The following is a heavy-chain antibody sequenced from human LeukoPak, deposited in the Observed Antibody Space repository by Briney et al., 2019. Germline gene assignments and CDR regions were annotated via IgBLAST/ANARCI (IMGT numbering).Heavy chain of an antibody. Sequence: GGSLRLSCAASGFTFSSYAMHWVRQAPGKGLEYVSAISSNGSSTYYANSVKGRFTISRDNSKNTLYLQMGSLRAEDMAVSYCARGYGDYYSYGMDVWGQGTTVTVSS. CDR3: ARGYGDYYSYGMDV. J-gene: IGHJ6*02. V-gene: IGHV3-64*01. CDR2: ISSNGSST. D-gene: IGHD4-17*01. CDR1: GFTFSSYA.